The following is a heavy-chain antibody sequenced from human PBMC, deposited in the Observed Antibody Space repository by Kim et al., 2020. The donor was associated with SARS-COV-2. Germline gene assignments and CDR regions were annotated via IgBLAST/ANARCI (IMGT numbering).Heavy chain of an antibody. CDR3: ATDFYFGSGSP. V-gene: IGHV3-74*01. D-gene: IGHD3-10*01. Sequence: TSYADSVEGRFTISRDNAKNTLYLQMNSLRAEDSAVYYCATDFYFGSGSPWGQGTLVTVFS. J-gene: IGHJ5*02. CDR2: T.